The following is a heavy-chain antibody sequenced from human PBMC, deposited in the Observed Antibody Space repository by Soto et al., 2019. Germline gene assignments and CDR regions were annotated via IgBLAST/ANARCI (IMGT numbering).Heavy chain of an antibody. D-gene: IGHD4-17*01. CDR2: IYYSGST. CDR3: ARGYYRDYEFVF. V-gene: IGHV4-59*01. Sequence: SETLSLTCTVSGGSISSYYWSWIRQPPGKGLEWIGYIYYSGSTNYNPSLKSRVTISVDTSKNQFSLKLSSVTAADTAVYYCARGYYRDYEFVFWGQGILVNVSS. CDR1: GGSISSYY. J-gene: IGHJ4*02.